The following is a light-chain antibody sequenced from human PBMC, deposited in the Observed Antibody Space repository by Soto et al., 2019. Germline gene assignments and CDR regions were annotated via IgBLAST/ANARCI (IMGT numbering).Light chain of an antibody. CDR3: QQLNSYPLT. V-gene: IGKV1-9*01. J-gene: IGKJ3*01. Sequence: DIQLTQSPSFLSASVGDRVTVTCRASQGISNYLAWYQQKPGKAPKLLIYAASTLESGVPSRFSGSGSGTEFSLTITSLQPEDFATYYCQQLNSYPLTFGPGPKVDIK. CDR1: QGISNY. CDR2: AAS.